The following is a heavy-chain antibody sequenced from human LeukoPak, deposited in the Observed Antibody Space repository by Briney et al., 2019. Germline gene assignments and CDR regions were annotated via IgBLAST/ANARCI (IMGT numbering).Heavy chain of an antibody. V-gene: IGHV1-2*02. CDR2: INPNSAGT. Sequence: ASVKVSCKASGYTFTSYYMHWVRQAPGQGLEWMGWINPNSAGTNYAQKFQGRVTMTRDTSISTAYMELSRLRSDDTAVYYCARDWGYYDSSGYYSNWGQGTLVTVSS. J-gene: IGHJ4*02. D-gene: IGHD3-22*01. CDR1: GYTFTSYY. CDR3: ARDWGYYDSSGYYSN.